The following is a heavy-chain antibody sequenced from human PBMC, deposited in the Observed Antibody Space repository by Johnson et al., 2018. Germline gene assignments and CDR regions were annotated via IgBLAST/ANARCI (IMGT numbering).Heavy chain of an antibody. CDR2: FIPIFGTQ. CDR3: ARDAGVDYYGSGSYYAFDY. J-gene: IGHJ4*02. Sequence: QVQLVESGAEVKKPGSSVKVSCKASGGTVSSFGISWVRQAPGQGLEWMGGFIPIFGTQNYAQRFQGRVTITADESTSTVYMELNSLRSVDTAGYYCARDAGVDYYGSGSYYAFDYWGQGTLVTVSS. D-gene: IGHD3-10*01. CDR1: GGTVSSFG. V-gene: IGHV1-69*01.